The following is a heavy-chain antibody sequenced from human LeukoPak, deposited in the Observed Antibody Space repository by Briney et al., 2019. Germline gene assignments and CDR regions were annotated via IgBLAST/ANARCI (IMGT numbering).Heavy chain of an antibody. CDR2: MNPNSGNT. J-gene: IGHJ4*02. CDR1: GYTFTSYD. D-gene: IGHD4-17*01. CDR3: ARARRSRDYGDYGTVKY. Sequence: APVKVSCKASGYTFTSYDINWVRQATGQGLEWMGWMNPNSGNTGYAQKFQGRVTMARNTSISTAYMELSSLRSEDTAVYYCARARRSRDYGDYGTVKYWGQGTLVTVSS. V-gene: IGHV1-8*01.